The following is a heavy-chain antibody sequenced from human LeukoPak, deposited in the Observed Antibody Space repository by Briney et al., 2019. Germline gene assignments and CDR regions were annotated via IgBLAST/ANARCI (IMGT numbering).Heavy chain of an antibody. J-gene: IGHJ4*02. V-gene: IGHV4-59*01. CDR1: GGSNSSYY. CDR2: IYYSGST. Sequence: SETLSLTCTVSGGSNSSYYWSWIRQPPGKGLEWIGYIYYSGSTSYNPSLKSRVPMSVDTSKNQFSLKLTSVTAADTAVYYCARVYSGYGGYAIDSWGQGTLVTVSS. CDR3: ARVYSGYGGYAIDS. D-gene: IGHD5-12*01.